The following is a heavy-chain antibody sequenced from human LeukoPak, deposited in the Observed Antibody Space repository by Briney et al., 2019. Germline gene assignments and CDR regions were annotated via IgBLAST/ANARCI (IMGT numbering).Heavy chain of an antibody. J-gene: IGHJ4*02. D-gene: IGHD1-26*01. CDR2: IYTSGST. CDR1: GGSISSGSYY. V-gene: IGHV4-61*02. CDR3: AREEWELFDY. Sequence: SQTLSLTCTVSGGSISSGSYYWSWIRQPAGKGLEWIGRIYTSGSTNYNPSLKSRVTISVDTSKNQFSLKLSSVPAADTAVYYCAREEWELFDYWGQGTLVTVSS.